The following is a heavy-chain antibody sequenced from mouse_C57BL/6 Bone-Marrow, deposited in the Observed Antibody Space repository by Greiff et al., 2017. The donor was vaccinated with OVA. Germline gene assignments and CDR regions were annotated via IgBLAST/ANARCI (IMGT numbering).Heavy chain of an antibody. CDR1: GFTFSSYA. CDR2: ISDGGSYT. CDR3: AREGITTVAYFDY. Sequence: EVKLVESGGGLVKPGGSLKLSCAASGFTFSSYAMSWVRQTPEKRLEWVATISDGGSYTYYPDNVKGRFTLSRDNAKNNLYLQMSHLKSEDTAMYYCAREGITTVAYFDYWGQGTTLTVSS. V-gene: IGHV5-4*01. D-gene: IGHD1-1*01. J-gene: IGHJ2*01.